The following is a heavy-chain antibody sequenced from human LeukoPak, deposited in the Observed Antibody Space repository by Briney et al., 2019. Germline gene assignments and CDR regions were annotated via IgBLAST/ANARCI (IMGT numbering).Heavy chain of an antibody. CDR2: IYYSGST. D-gene: IGHD3-22*01. J-gene: IGHJ6*03. Sequence: PESLSLTCTVSGGSLSSSSYYWGWIRHPPGKGLEWIGRIYYSGSTHYSPSLKSRVTISVDTSKNQFSLKMSSVTAADTAMYYCASTNSSGYYKGYYYYMDVWGKGTTVTVSS. CDR3: ASTNSSGYYKGYYYYMDV. CDR1: GGSLSSSSYY. V-gene: IGHV4-39*01.